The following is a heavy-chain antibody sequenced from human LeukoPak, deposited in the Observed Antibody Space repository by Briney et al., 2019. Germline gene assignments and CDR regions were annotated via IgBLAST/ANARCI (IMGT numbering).Heavy chain of an antibody. D-gene: IGHD5-18*01. CDR2: IIPIFGTA. J-gene: IGHJ4*02. Sequence: ASVKVSCKASGGTFSSYAISWVRQAPGQGLEWMGGIIPIFGTANYAQKFQGRVTMTTDTSTNTAYMELRSLRSDDTAVYYCARSATHRLAWTARSVWLPLDYWGQGTLVTVSS. V-gene: IGHV1-69*05. CDR1: GGTFSSYA. CDR3: ARSATHRLAWTARSVWLPLDY.